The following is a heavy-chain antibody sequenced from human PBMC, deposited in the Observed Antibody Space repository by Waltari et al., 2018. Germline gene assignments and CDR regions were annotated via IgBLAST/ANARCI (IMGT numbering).Heavy chain of an antibody. Sequence: QVQLQQWGAGLLKPSETLSLTCAVYGGSFSGYYWSWIRQPPGKGLEWIGEINHSGSTNYNPSLKSRVTISVDTSKNQFSLKLSSVTAADTAVYYCARAHPCCGSRYYYYYMDVWGKGTTVTVSS. J-gene: IGHJ6*03. CDR1: GGSFSGYY. CDR2: INHSGST. D-gene: IGHD2-21*01. V-gene: IGHV4-34*01. CDR3: ARAHPCCGSRYYYYYMDV.